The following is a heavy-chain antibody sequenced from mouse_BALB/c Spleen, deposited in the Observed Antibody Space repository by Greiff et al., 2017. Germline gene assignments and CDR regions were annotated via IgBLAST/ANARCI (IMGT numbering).Heavy chain of an antibody. CDR3: AREGDPTRGWFAY. CDR1: GFTFSSFG. D-gene: IGHD1-1*01. Sequence: DVKLVESGGGLVQPGGSRKLSCAASGFTFSSFGMHWVRQAPEKGLEWVAYISSGSSTIYYADTVKGRFTISRDNPKNTLFLQMTSLRSEDTAMYYCAREGDPTRGWFAYWGQGTLVTVSA. CDR2: ISSGSSTI. V-gene: IGHV5-17*02. J-gene: IGHJ3*01.